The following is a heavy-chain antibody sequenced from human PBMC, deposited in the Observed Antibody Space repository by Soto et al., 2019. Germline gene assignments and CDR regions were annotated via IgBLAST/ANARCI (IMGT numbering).Heavy chain of an antibody. D-gene: IGHD3-10*01. V-gene: IGHV1-2*02. CDR2: INPNSVGT. Sequence: QVQLVQSGAEVKKPGASVKVSCKASGYTFTGHYMHWVRQAPVQWLEWMGWINPNSVGTNYAQKFQGRVTMTRDTSISTAERELSRLRSDDTAVYYCAREPMVRAAHGFDIWGQGTMVTVSS. J-gene: IGHJ3*02. CDR3: AREPMVRAAHGFDI. CDR1: GYTFTGHY.